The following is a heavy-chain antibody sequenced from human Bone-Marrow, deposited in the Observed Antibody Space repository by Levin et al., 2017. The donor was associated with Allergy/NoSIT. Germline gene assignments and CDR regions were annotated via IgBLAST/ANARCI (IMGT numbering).Heavy chain of an antibody. Sequence: GSLRLSCTVSGGSISGFYWSWIRQPPGKELEWIAYIFSSGSTNYNPSLKSRVTISIDTSKNQFSLKLSSVTAADTAVYYCARHGAIIAGTGFGMDVWGQGTTVTVSS. CDR1: GGSISGFY. V-gene: IGHV4-59*08. D-gene: IGHD6-13*01. CDR2: IFSSGST. J-gene: IGHJ6*02. CDR3: ARHGAIIAGTGFGMDV.